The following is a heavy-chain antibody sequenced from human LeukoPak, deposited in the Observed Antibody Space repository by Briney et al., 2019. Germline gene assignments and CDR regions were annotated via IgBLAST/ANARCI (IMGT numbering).Heavy chain of an antibody. D-gene: IGHD2-21*01. CDR2: IKEGGSEI. J-gene: IGHJ4*02. CDR1: GFAFSSSW. V-gene: IGHV3-7*01. CDR3: ARGRGGD. Sequence: AGGSLRLSSAASGFAFSSSWMNWVRQAPGKGLEWVANIKEGGSEIYYQDSVKGRFTISRGESTSSRYLQMNSLRVKDTAVYYCARGRGGDWGQGTLVTVSS.